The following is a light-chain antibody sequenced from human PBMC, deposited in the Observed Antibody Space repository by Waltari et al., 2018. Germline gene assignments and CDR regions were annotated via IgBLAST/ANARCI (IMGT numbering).Light chain of an antibody. CDR2: EDT. J-gene: IGLJ3*02. CDR1: SLTNQY. CDR3: QSAEFGATSYWV. V-gene: IGLV3-25*03. Sequence: SYEFTQPPSVSVSTGQTARISSSGDSLTNQYAYSFRQRPCQAPVLMIYEDTKRPPGIPERVSGSTSGTTVTLTISAVQAEDEAVYYCQSAEFGATSYWVFGGGTKLTVL.